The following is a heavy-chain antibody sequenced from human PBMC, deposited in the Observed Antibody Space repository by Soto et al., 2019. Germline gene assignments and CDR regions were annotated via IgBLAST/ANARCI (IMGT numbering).Heavy chain of an antibody. CDR2: INSDGSVS. J-gene: IGHJ6*03. Sequence: EVQLVESGGGLVQPGGSLRLSCAASGFTFSNYWMYWVRQAPGKGLEWVSRINSDGSVSSYADSVKGRLTISRDNVKNTLYLQMDSLRAEDTAVYYCARGDCVGGTCYSLARYFYYYMDVWGKGTTVTVFS. CDR3: ARGDCVGGTCYSLARYFYYYMDV. CDR1: GFTFSNYW. V-gene: IGHV3-74*02. D-gene: IGHD2-15*01.